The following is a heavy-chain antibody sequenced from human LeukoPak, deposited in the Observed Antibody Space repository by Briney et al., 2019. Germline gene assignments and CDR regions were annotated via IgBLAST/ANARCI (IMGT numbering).Heavy chain of an antibody. Sequence: PGRSLRLSCAASGFTFSSYAMHWVRQAPGKGLEWVSGISGFGGSTYYAPSVKGRLTISRDNFGNMLYLHLDSLRVEDTAIYYCARRSGSSWSSFDYWGQGALVTVSS. J-gene: IGHJ4*02. CDR3: ARRSGSSWSSFDY. V-gene: IGHV3-23*01. CDR1: GFTFSSYA. CDR2: ISGFGGST. D-gene: IGHD6-13*01.